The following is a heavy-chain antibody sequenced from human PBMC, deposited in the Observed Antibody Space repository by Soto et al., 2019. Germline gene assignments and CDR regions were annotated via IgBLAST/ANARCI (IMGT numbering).Heavy chain of an antibody. CDR2: VNPILSMS. CDR3: ATSYGSGYRAFDY. D-gene: IGHD3-10*01. J-gene: IGHJ4*02. Sequence: QVQLVQSGAELKKPGSSVQVSCKASGDTFSFYTINWVRQAPGLGLEWMGSVNPILSMSNYAQKFQGRVTMTADKSTSTAYMELRSLRSEDTAFYYCATSYGSGYRAFDYWGQGALVTVSS. V-gene: IGHV1-69*02. CDR1: GDTFSFYT.